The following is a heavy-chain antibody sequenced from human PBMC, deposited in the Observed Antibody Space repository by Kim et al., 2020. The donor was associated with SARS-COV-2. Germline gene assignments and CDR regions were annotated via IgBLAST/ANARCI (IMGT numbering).Heavy chain of an antibody. V-gene: IGHV3-11*05. CDR3: ARDTGVDPSARYYFDY. Sequence: SVKVRFTISRYNAKNSLYLQMNSLRAEDPAVYYCARDTGVDPSARYYFDYWGQGTLVTVSS. D-gene: IGHD3-3*01. J-gene: IGHJ4*02.